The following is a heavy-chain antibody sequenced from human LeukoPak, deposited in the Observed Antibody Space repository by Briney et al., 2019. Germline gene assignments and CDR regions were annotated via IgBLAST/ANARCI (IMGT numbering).Heavy chain of an antibody. D-gene: IGHD6-19*01. CDR3: ARDHRGSSLTGWFDP. CDR2: IYYSGST. CDR1: GGSISSGGYY. Sequence: PSETLSLTCTVSGGSISSGGYYWSWIRQHPGKGLEWIGYIYYSGSTYYNPSLKSRVTISVDTSKNQFSLKLSSVTAADTAVYYCARDHRGSSLTGWFDPWGQGTLVTVSS. J-gene: IGHJ5*02. V-gene: IGHV4-31*03.